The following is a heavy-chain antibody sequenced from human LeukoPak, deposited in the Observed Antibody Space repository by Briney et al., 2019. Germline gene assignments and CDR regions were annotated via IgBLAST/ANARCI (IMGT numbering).Heavy chain of an antibody. CDR3: ARCHYDILTGYYWEYGMDV. Sequence: ASVKVSCKASGYTFTSYAMHWVRQAPGQRLEWMGWINAGNGNTKYSQKFQGRVTITRDTSASTAYMELSSLRSEDTAVYYCARCHYDILTGYYWEYGMDVWGQGTTVTVSS. CDR2: INAGNGNT. J-gene: IGHJ6*02. CDR1: GYTFTSYA. D-gene: IGHD3-9*01. V-gene: IGHV1-3*01.